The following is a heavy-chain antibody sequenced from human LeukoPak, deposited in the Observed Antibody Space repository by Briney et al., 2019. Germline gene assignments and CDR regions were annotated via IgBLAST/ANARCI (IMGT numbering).Heavy chain of an antibody. CDR3: ARDSGAYDYVWGSYPQYFDY. CDR1: GYTFTGYY. CDR2: INPNSGGT. D-gene: IGHD3-16*02. J-gene: IGHJ4*02. V-gene: IGHV1-2*02. Sequence: ASVKVSCKASGYTFTGYYMHLVRQAPGQGLEWMGWINPNSGGTNYAQKFQGRVTMTRDTSISTAYMELSRLRSDDTAVYYCARDSGAYDYVWGSYPQYFDYRGQGTLVTVSS.